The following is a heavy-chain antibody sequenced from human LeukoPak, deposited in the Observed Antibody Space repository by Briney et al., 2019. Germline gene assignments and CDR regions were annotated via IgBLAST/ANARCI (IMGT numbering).Heavy chain of an antibody. D-gene: IGHD3-10*01. J-gene: IGHJ4*02. CDR1: GITLSNYG. CDR3: ATKAGSGGGYLDY. V-gene: IGHV3-23*01. CDR2: ISDSGGRT. Sequence: GGSLRLSCAVSGITLSNYGMSWVRQAPGKGLEWVAGISDSGGRTNYADSVKGRFTISRDIAKNTLYLQMNSLRPEDTAVYYCATKAGSGGGYLDYWGQGTLVTVSS.